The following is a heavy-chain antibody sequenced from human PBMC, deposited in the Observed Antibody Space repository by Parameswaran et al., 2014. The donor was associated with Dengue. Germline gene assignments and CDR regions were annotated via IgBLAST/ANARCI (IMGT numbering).Heavy chain of an antibody. V-gene: IGHV3-48*03. J-gene: IGHJ6*02. CDR2: ISSSGSTI. CDR3: ATTITERYCAGGSCYPPDYHYGMDV. Sequence: KWIRQPQEGLEWVSYISSSGSTIYYADSLKGRVTASRDNTKKSLYLQLNNLRAEDTATYYCATTITERYCAGGSCYPPDYHYGMDVWGQGTAVTVSS. D-gene: IGHD2-15*01.